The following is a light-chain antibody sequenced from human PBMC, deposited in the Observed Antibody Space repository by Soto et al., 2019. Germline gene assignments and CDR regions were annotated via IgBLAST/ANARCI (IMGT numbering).Light chain of an antibody. V-gene: IGKV4-1*01. CDR3: QQRSNWPPIT. CDR1: QSVLYSSNNKTF. J-gene: IGKJ5*01. CDR2: DAS. Sequence: DIVMTQSPDSLAVSLGERATINCKSSQSVLYSSNNKTFLVWYQQRPGQPPRLLIHDASHRAAGIPARFSGSGFGTDFTLTISSLEPEDAAVYYCQQRSNWPPITFGQGTRLEIK.